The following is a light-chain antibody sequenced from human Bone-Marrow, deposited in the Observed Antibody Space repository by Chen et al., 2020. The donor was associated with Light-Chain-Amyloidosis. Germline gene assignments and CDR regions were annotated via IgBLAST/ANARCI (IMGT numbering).Light chain of an antibody. V-gene: IGLV6-57*01. Sequence: NVMLTQPDSVSEYPGKTGSISCTRSSGSIATNYVQWYQQRPGSSPTTVIYEDDQRPSGVPDRFSCSIDRSSNSATLPSSGLKTEDEADYYCQSYQGSSQGVFGGGTKLTVL. J-gene: IGLJ3*02. CDR3: QSYQGSSQGV. CDR2: EDD. CDR1: SGSIATNY.